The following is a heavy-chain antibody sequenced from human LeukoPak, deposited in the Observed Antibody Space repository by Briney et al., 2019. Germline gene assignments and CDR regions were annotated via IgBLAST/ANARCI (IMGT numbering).Heavy chain of an antibody. D-gene: IGHD3-10*01. J-gene: IGHJ4*02. Sequence: SETLSLTCSVSGGSINSHYWSWIRQPPGKRLEWIGYIFNTGNTNYDPSLASRVTMSVDTSRAQFFLRLSPVTAADTAIYYCASRPADTTWYGVFDYWSQGTLVTVSS. V-gene: IGHV4-59*11. CDR2: IFNTGNT. CDR3: ASRPADTTWYGVFDY. CDR1: GGSINSHY.